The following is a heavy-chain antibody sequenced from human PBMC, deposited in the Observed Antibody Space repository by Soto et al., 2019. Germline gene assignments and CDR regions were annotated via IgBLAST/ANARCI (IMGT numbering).Heavy chain of an antibody. D-gene: IGHD3-10*01. CDR1: GFTFTNYA. CDR2: ISGSSGNT. Sequence: EVQLLESGGGLVQPGGSLRLSCGASGFTFTNYAMTWVRQAPGKGLEWVSRISGSSGNTYYSDSVKGRFSVSRDSSKNTLYLQMSSLRAEDTAVYYCAKHYYGPEHWGQGTLVTVSS. V-gene: IGHV3-23*01. CDR3: AKHYYGPEH. J-gene: IGHJ4*02.